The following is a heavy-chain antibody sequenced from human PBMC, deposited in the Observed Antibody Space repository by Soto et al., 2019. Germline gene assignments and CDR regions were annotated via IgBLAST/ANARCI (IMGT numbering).Heavy chain of an antibody. Sequence: PSETLSLTCTVSGGSISSYYWSWIRQPPGKGLEWIGYIYYSGSTNYNPSLKSRVTISVDTSKNQFSLKLSSVTAADTAVYYCARSHGTVAGTNWFDPWGQGTLVTVSS. J-gene: IGHJ5*02. D-gene: IGHD6-19*01. CDR2: IYYSGST. V-gene: IGHV4-59*01. CDR3: ARSHGTVAGTNWFDP. CDR1: GGSISSYY.